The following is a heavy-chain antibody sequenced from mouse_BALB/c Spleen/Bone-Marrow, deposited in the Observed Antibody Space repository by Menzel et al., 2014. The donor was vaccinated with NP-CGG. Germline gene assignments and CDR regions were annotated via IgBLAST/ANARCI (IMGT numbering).Heavy chain of an antibody. CDR3: ANLGRYAMDY. V-gene: IGHV1-84*02. CDR2: IYPGSGST. CDR1: GYTFTDYY. D-gene: IGHD3-1*01. Sequence: VQVVESGPELVKPGASVKISCKASGYTFTDYYINWVKQKPGQGLEWIGWIYPGSGSTKYNEEFKGKATLTVDTSSSTAYMQLSSLTSEDTAVYFCANLGRYAMDYWGQGTSVTVSS. J-gene: IGHJ4*01.